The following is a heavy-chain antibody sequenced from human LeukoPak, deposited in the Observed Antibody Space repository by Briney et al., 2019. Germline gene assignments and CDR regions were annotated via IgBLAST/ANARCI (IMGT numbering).Heavy chain of an antibody. J-gene: IGHJ4*02. D-gene: IGHD3-22*01. Sequence: GGSLRLSCAASGFTFSSYGMHWVRQAPGKGLEWVSAISGSGGSTYYADSVKGRFTISRDNSKNTLYLQMNSLRAEDTAVYYCAKLKGSGWSYYFDYWGQGTLVTVSS. CDR2: ISGSGGST. CDR1: GFTFSSYG. CDR3: AKLKGSGWSYYFDY. V-gene: IGHV3-23*01.